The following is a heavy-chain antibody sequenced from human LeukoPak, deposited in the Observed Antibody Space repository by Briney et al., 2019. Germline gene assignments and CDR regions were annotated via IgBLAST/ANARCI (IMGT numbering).Heavy chain of an antibody. CDR3: ARDIVVVVAATVYYYYGMDV. CDR1: GYTFTSYG. CDR2: ISAYNGNT. V-gene: IGHV1-18*01. Sequence: ASVKVSCKASGYTFTSYGISWVQQAPGQGLEWMGWISAYNGNTNYAQKLQGRVTMTTDTSTSTAYMELRSLRSDDTAVYYCARDIVVVVAATVYYYYGMDVWGQGTTVTVSS. J-gene: IGHJ6*02. D-gene: IGHD2-15*01.